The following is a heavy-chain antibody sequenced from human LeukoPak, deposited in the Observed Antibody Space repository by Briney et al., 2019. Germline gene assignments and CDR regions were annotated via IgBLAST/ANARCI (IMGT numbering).Heavy chain of an antibody. J-gene: IGHJ2*01. CDR2: ISGSGGST. V-gene: IGHV3-23*01. D-gene: IGHD1-14*01. Sequence: GGSLRLSCAASGFTFRSYAMSWVRQAPGKGLEWVSAISGSGGSTYYADSVKGRFTISRDNSKNTLYLQMNSLRAEDTAVYYCANTGGSVYWYFDLWGRGTLVTVSS. CDR3: ANTGGSVYWYFDL. CDR1: GFTFRSYA.